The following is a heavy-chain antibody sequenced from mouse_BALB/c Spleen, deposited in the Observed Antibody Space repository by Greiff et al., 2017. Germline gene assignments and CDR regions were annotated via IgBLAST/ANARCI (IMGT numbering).Heavy chain of an antibody. V-gene: IGHV5-6-5*01. J-gene: IGHJ2*01. CDR3: ARFFKLGGYYFDY. Sequence: EVKLEESGGGLVKPGGSLKLSCAASGFTFSSYAMSWVRQTPEKRLEWVASISSGGSTYYPDSVKGRFTISRDNARNILYLQMSSLRSEDTAMYYCARFFKLGGYYFDYWGQGTTLTVSS. CDR1: GFTFSSYA. D-gene: IGHD4-1*01. CDR2: ISSGGST.